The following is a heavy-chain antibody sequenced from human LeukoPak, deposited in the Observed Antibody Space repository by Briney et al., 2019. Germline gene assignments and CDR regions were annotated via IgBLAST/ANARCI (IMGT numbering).Heavy chain of an antibody. J-gene: IGHJ3*02. V-gene: IGHV1-69*05. CDR2: IIPIFGTA. CDR1: GGTFSSYA. CDR3: ASRYCSSTSCYLTLDALDI. Sequence: ASVKVSCKASGGTFSSYAISWVRQAPGQGLEWMGGIIPIFGTANYAQKFQGRVAITTDESTSTAYMELSSLRSEDTAVYYCASRYCSSTSCYLTLDALDIWGQGTMVTVSS. D-gene: IGHD2-2*01.